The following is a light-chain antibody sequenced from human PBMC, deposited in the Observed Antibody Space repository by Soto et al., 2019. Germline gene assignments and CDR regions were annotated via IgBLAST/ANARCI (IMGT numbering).Light chain of an antibody. CDR3: QHYNSYSEA. Sequence: DIQMTQSPSTLSGSVGDRVTITCRASQTISSWLAWYQQKPGKAPKLLIYKASTLKSGVPSRFSGSGSGTEFTLTISSLQPDEFATYYCQHYNSYSEAFGQGTKLEL. CDR1: QTISSW. V-gene: IGKV1-5*03. J-gene: IGKJ1*01. CDR2: KAS.